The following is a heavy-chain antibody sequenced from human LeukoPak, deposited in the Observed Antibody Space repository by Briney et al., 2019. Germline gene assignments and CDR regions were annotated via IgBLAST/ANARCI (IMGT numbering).Heavy chain of an antibody. CDR1: GFTFSTYD. Sequence: GGSLRLSCAASGFTFSTYDMHWVRQAPGKGLEWVSGISWNSGNIGYADSVKGRFTISRDNAKNSLYLQMNSLRADDTALYYCAKDTRGYSYGSYFDYWGQGTLVTVSS. J-gene: IGHJ4*02. CDR3: AKDTRGYSYGSYFDY. CDR2: ISWNSGNI. D-gene: IGHD5-18*01. V-gene: IGHV3-9*01.